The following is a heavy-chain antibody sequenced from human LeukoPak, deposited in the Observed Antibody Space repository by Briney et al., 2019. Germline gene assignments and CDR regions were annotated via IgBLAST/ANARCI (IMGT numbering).Heavy chain of an antibody. CDR1: GFTFSSYG. V-gene: IGHV3-33*01. CDR3: ARDCSERIAAIYYYYYGMDV. Sequence: GGSLRLSCAASGFTFSSYGMHWVRQAPGKGLEWVAVIWYDGSNKYYADSVKGRFTISRDNSKNTLYLQMNSLRAEDTAVYYCARDCSERIAAIYYYYYGMDVWGQGTTVTVSS. D-gene: IGHD6-13*01. CDR2: IWYDGSNK. J-gene: IGHJ6*02.